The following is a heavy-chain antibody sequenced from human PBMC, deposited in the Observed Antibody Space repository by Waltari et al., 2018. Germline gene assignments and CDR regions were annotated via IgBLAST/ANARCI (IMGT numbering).Heavy chain of an antibody. D-gene: IGHD7-27*01. CDR2: IYYSGST. J-gene: IGHJ3*02. Sequence: QVQLQESGPGLVKPSATLSLTCTVSGGSISSHSSSWIRQPPGKGLEGIGYIYYSGSTNYNPSLKSRVTISVDTSKNQFSLKLSSVTAADTAVYYCARWSPGSDAFDIWGQETMVTVSS. V-gene: IGHV4-59*11. CDR3: ARWSPGSDAFDI. CDR1: GGSISSHS.